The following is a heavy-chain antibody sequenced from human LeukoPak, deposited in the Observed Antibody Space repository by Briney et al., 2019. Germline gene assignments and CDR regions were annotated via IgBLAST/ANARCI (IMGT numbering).Heavy chain of an antibody. V-gene: IGHV3-23*01. CDR2: ISGSGGST. Sequence: PGGSLRLSCAASGFTFSSYAMSWVRKAPGKGLGWVSAISGSGGSTYYADSVKGRFTISRDNSKNTLYLQMNSLRAEDTAVYYCAKPPRGYYTLYYFEYWGQGTLVTVSS. J-gene: IGHJ4*02. CDR1: GFTFSSYA. D-gene: IGHD3-22*01. CDR3: AKPPRGYYTLYYFEY.